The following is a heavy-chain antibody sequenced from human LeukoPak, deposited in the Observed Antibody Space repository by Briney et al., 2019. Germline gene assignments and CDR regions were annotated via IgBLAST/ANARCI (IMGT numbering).Heavy chain of an antibody. CDR3: ARDQEYYYGSGHSWFDP. J-gene: IGHJ5*02. CDR1: GGSISSNIYY. Sequence: SETLSLTCTVSGGSISSNIYYWSWIRQPAGKGLEWIGRIYISGSTNYNPSLKSRVTISVDTSKNQFSLKLSSVTAADTAVYYCARDQEYYYGSGHSWFDPWGQGTLVTVSS. CDR2: IYISGST. V-gene: IGHV4-61*02. D-gene: IGHD3-10*01.